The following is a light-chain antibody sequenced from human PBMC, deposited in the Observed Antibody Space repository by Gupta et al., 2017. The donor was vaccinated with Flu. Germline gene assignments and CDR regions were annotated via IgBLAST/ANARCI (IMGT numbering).Light chain of an antibody. CDR2: GAS. Sequence: VTMSVSPGERATLSCKASRSVRTNLAWYQQKPGLAPRLLMYGASTRDTGIPARFSGSGSGTEFTLTISSRQSEDFAVYYCQQYDNWPPITFGQGTRMEIK. CDR1: RSVRTN. V-gene: IGKV3-15*01. CDR3: QQYDNWPPIT. J-gene: IGKJ5*01.